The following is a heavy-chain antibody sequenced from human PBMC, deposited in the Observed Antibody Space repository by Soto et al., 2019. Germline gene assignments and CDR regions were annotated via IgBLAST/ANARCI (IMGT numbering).Heavy chain of an antibody. CDR3: ARVMTTVTTGELDP. D-gene: IGHD4-17*01. CDR2: INPNSGAS. CDR1: GYTFTGYY. V-gene: IGHV1-2*02. Sequence: QVQLVQSGAEVKKPGASVKVSCKASGYTFTGYYIHWVRQAPGQGLEWMGWINPNSGASKDAQKFQGRLRMTRDTSISTAYMELSSLRSDDTAVYYCARVMTTVTTGELDPWGQGTLVTVSS. J-gene: IGHJ5*02.